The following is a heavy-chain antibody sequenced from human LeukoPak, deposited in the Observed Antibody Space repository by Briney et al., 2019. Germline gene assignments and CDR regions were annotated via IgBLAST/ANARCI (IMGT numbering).Heavy chain of an antibody. CDR2: INPNSGGT. J-gene: IGHJ4*02. CDR1: GYTFTGYY. CDR3: ARYVVDSSGYYFSHLDY. Sequence: GASVKVSCKASGYTFTGYYMHWVRQAPGQGLEWMGWINPNSGGTNYAQKFQGRVTMTRDTSISTAYMELSRLRSDDTAVYYCARYVVDSSGYYFSHLDYWGQGTLVTVSS. V-gene: IGHV1-2*02. D-gene: IGHD3-22*01.